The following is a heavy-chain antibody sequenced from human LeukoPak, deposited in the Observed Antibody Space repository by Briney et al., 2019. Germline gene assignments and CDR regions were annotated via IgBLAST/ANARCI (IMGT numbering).Heavy chain of an antibody. CDR2: ISAYNGNT. V-gene: IGHV1-18*04. J-gene: IGHJ6*03. D-gene: IGHD3-9*01. CDR1: GYTFTGYY. CDR3: ARDHVLRYFDWLSHYYYMDV. Sequence: ASVKVSCKASGYTFTGYYMHWVRQAPGQGLEWMGWISAYNGNTNYAQKLQGRVTMTTDTSTSTAYMELRSLRSDDTAVYYCARDHVLRYFDWLSHYYYMDVWGQGTLVTVSS.